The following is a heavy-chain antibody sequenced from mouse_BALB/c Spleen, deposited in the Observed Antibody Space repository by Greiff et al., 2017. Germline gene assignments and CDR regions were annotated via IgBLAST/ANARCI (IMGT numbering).Heavy chain of an antibody. CDR1: GFTFSSYG. V-gene: IGHV5-6*03. CDR3: ARQDGSSYYYAMDY. D-gene: IGHD2-3*01. Sequence: EVKLVESGGGLVKPGGSLKLSCAASGFTFSSYGMSWVRQTPDKRLEWVATISSGGSYNYYPDSVKGRFTISSDNAKYTLYLQLSSLKSEDTAMYYCARQDGSSYYYAMDYWGQGTSVTVSA. J-gene: IGHJ4*01. CDR2: ISSGGSYN.